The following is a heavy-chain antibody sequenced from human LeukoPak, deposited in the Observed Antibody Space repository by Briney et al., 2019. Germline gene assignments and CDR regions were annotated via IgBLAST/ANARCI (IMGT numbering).Heavy chain of an antibody. Sequence: SQALSHTCTVSGGSITSGGYYWTWIRQPAGKGLEWLGRIHTSGSANYIPSLKSRVAISLDTSKNQFSLKLSSVTAADTAVYYCAKAWSSYYDFWSGYYSWGQGTLVTVSS. J-gene: IGHJ5*02. CDR2: IHTSGSA. D-gene: IGHD3-3*01. V-gene: IGHV4-61*02. CDR3: AKAWSSYYDFWSGYYS. CDR1: GGSITSGGYY.